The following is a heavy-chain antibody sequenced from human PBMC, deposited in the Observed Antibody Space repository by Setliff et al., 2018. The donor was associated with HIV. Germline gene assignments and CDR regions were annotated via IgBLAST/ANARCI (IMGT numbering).Heavy chain of an antibody. J-gene: IGHJ4*02. Sequence: SETLSLTCTVSGGSISSSSYYWTWIRQSAGKGLEWIGHINTSGSTKYNPSLKRRLTMSVDSSGNQFSLTLTSVTAADTAVYYCARDPNTGWYYLDFWGPGALVTVSS. CDR3: ARDPNTGWYYLDF. V-gene: IGHV4-61*09. CDR2: INTSGST. D-gene: IGHD6-19*01. CDR1: GGSISSSSYY.